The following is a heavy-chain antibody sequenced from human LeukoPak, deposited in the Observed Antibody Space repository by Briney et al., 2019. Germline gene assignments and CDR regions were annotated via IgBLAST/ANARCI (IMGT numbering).Heavy chain of an antibody. CDR1: GGSISSYY. V-gene: IGHV4-59*12. CDR3: ARLSGRRSSGRNYYYYYYMDV. J-gene: IGHJ6*03. CDR2: IYDSGSI. Sequence: SETLSLTCTVSGGSISSYYWSWIRQPPGKGLEWIGYIYDSGSINYNSSLKSRVTISVDTSKNQFSLKLSSVTAADTAVYYCARLSGRRSSGRNYYYYYYMDVWGKGTTVTVSS. D-gene: IGHD6-19*01.